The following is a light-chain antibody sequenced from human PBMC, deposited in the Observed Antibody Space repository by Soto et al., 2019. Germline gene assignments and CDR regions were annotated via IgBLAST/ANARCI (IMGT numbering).Light chain of an antibody. CDR3: QHYNGYWT. Sequence: DIQMTQSPSTLSASVGDRVTLTCRASQSISNSLAWYQQKPGTAPKLLIYEASSLKSGVPSRFSGSGSGTEYTLTISSLQTDDFETYYCQHYNGYWTFGQRTKVEIK. V-gene: IGKV1-5*03. CDR1: QSISNS. J-gene: IGKJ1*01. CDR2: EAS.